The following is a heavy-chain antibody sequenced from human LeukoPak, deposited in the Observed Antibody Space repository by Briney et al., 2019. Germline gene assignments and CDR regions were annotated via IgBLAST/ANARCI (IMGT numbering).Heavy chain of an antibody. J-gene: IGHJ4*02. CDR2: ISYDGSNK. Sequence: GGSLRLSCAASGFTFSSNGMHWVRQAPGKGLEGVAVISYDGSNKYYADSVKGRFTISRDTSKNTLYLQMNSLRADDTAVYYCAKDLSCHYTFDYWGQGTLVTVSS. CDR1: GFTFSSNG. CDR3: AKDLSCHYTFDY. V-gene: IGHV3-30*18. D-gene: IGHD1-26*01.